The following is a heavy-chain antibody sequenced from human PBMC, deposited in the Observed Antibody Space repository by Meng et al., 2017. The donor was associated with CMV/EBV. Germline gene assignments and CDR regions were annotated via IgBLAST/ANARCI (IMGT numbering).Heavy chain of an antibody. CDR2: IYHSGST. CDR1: SRSNW. D-gene: IGHD6-13*01. CDR3: ASWAPAIAAAGSTLAVFDY. J-gene: IGHJ4*02. V-gene: IGHV4-4*02. Sequence: SRSNWWKWVRQPPGKGLEWIGEIYHSGSTNYNPSRKSRVTISVDKSKNQFSLKLSSVTAADTAVYYCASWAPAIAAAGSTLAVFDYWGQGTLVTVSS.